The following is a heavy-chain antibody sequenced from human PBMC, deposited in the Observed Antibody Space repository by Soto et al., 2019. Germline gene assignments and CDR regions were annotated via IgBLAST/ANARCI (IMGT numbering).Heavy chain of an antibody. J-gene: IGHJ3*02. CDR2: IYSGGNT. CDR1: GFSVSNNF. CDR3: ARDPGKNFI. Sequence: EVQLVESGGGLVQPGGSLRLSCAVSGFSVSNNFLSWVRQAPGKGLEWVSLIYSGGNTYYADSVKGRFTISRDNSKNTVYLQMNSLSAEDTAVYYCARDPGKNFIWGQGTMVTVSS. V-gene: IGHV3-66*01.